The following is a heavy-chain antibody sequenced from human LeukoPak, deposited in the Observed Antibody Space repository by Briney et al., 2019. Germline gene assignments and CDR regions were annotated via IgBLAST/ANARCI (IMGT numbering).Heavy chain of an antibody. D-gene: IGHD6-6*01. CDR2: ISGNNGDT. J-gene: IGHJ6*03. Sequence: ASVKVSCKASGYTFNRYGITWVRQAPGQGLEWMVWISGNNGDTNYAQKLQGRVTMTTDSSTTTAYMELRSLRSDDTAVYYCAREVLAARPRHRFDHSYMDVWGKGTTVTVSS. CDR1: GYTFNRYG. CDR3: AREVLAARPRHRFDHSYMDV. V-gene: IGHV1-18*01.